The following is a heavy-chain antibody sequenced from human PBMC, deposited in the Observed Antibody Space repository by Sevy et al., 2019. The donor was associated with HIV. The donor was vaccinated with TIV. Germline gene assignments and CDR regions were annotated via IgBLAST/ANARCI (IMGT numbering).Heavy chain of an antibody. Sequence: ASVKVSCKVSGYTLTQLSIHWVRQAPGKGLEWMGNFDPEHGEAFYAQRFQGRVTMTGDTSTNTVYMQLTSLTSDDTAVLYCAIVGLRYYSGASSYQGDWFDPWGQGSPLTVSS. D-gene: IGHD2-15*01. CDR2: FDPEHGEA. CDR3: AIVGLRYYSGASSYQGDWFDP. V-gene: IGHV1-24*01. CDR1: GYTLTQLS. J-gene: IGHJ5*02.